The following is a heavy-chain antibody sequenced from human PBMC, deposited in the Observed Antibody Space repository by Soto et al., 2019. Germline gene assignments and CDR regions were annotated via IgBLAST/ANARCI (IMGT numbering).Heavy chain of an antibody. Sequence: SETLSLTCAVYGGSFSGYYWSWIRQPPGKGLEWIGEINHSGSTNYNPSLKSRVTISVDTSKNQFSLKLSSVTAADTAVYYCARGGPGKYYDFWSGYPQGYYYYMDVWGKGTTVTVSS. V-gene: IGHV4-34*01. CDR2: INHSGST. CDR3: ARGGPGKYYDFWSGYPQGYYYYMDV. J-gene: IGHJ6*03. D-gene: IGHD3-3*01. CDR1: GGSFSGYY.